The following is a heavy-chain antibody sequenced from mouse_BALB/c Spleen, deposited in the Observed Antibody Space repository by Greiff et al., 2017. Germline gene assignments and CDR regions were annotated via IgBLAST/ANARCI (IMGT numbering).Heavy chain of an antibody. CDR1: GYTFTDYY. Sequence: EVKLVESGPELVKPGASVKMSCKASGYTFTDYYMKWVKQSHGKSLEWIGDINPNNGDTFYNQKFKGKATLTVDKSSSTAYMQLNSLTSEDSAVYYCAREMDGYYPISYAMDYWGQGTSVTVSS. D-gene: IGHD2-3*01. V-gene: IGHV1-26*01. CDR2: INPNNGDT. CDR3: AREMDGYYPISYAMDY. J-gene: IGHJ4*01.